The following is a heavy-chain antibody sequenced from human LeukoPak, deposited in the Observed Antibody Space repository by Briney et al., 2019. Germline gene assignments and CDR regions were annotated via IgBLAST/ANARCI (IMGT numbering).Heavy chain of an antibody. D-gene: IGHD3-3*01. Sequence: GGSLRLSCAASGFTFSSYAMSRVRQAPGKGLEWVSAISGSGGSTYYADSVKGRFTISRDNSKNTLYLQMNSLRAEDTAVYYCAKVTVFWSGYYDYWGQGTLVTVSS. V-gene: IGHV3-23*01. CDR3: AKVTVFWSGYYDY. CDR2: ISGSGGST. J-gene: IGHJ4*02. CDR1: GFTFSSYA.